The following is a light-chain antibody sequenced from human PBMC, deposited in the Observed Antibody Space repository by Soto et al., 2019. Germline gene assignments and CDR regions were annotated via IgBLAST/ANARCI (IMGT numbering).Light chain of an antibody. CDR2: AAS. CDR1: QGVGDY. Sequence: DIRMTQYQSAMSASVGDRVTITCRASQGVGDYLAWFQQKPGKAPKRLIYAASSLQSGVPSRFSGSGSGTEFTLTISSLQPEDFATYYCQQLNSFPITFGQGTILEIK. V-gene: IGKV1-17*03. CDR3: QQLNSFPIT. J-gene: IGKJ5*01.